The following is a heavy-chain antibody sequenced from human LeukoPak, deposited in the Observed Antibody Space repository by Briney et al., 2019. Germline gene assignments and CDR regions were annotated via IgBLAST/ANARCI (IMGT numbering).Heavy chain of an antibody. CDR2: IGYTGDST. D-gene: IGHD4-23*01. V-gene: IGHV3-23*01. CDR3: AKSPTVDAAFDI. Sequence: GGSLRLSCAASGFTFSSYAMNWVRQAPGKGLEWVSGIGYTGDSTFYADSVKGRFTVARDSSKNTLFLHMNSLRAEDTALYYCAKSPTVDAAFDIWGQGTMVTVYS. J-gene: IGHJ3*02. CDR1: GFTFSSYA.